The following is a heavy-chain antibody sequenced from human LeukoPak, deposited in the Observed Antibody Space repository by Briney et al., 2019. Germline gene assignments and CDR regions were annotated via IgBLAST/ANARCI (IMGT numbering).Heavy chain of an antibody. Sequence: GGSLRLSCAPSGFTFSNFDMNWVRQAPGKGLEWISYISSSSTTIFYADSVKGRFTISRDNAKNSLYLRMNSLRAEDTAMYYCARRFDFWGQGTLVTVSS. V-gene: IGHV3-48*01. CDR1: GFTFSNFD. J-gene: IGHJ5*01. CDR2: ISSSSTTI. CDR3: ARRFDF.